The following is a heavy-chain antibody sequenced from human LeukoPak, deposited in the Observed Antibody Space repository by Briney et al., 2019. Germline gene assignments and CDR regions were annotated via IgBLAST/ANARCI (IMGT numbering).Heavy chain of an antibody. J-gene: IGHJ3*02. V-gene: IGHV4-59*08. D-gene: IGHD2-21*02. CDR3: ARQKEYCGGDCYFDAFDI. CDR1: GGSISSYY. CDR2: IYYGGST. Sequence: PSETLCLTCTVSGGSISSYYWSWIRQPPGEGLEWIGYIYYGGSTNYNPSLKSRVTISVDTSKNQFSLKLSSVTAADTAVYYCARQKEYCGGDCYFDAFDIWGQGTMVTVSS.